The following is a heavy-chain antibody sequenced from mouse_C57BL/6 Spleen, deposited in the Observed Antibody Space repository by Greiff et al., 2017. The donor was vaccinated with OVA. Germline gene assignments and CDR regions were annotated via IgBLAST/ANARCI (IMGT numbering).Heavy chain of an antibody. V-gene: IGHV1-82*01. CDR3: ARDSSGYVLFDY. J-gene: IGHJ2*01. Sequence: VQLQQSGPELVKPGASVKISCKASGYAFSSSWMNWVKQRPGKGLEWIGRIYPGDGDTNYNGKFKGKATLTADKSSSTAYMQLSSLTSEDSAVYICARDSSGYVLFDYWGQGTTLTVSS. CDR2: IYPGDGDT. CDR1: GYAFSSSW. D-gene: IGHD3-2*02.